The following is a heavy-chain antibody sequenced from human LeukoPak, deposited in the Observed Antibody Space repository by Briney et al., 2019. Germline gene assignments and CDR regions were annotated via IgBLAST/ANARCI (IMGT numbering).Heavy chain of an antibody. CDR1: GFTFPSYW. V-gene: IGHV3-74*01. Sequence: GGSLRLSCAASGFTFPSYWMHWVRQAPGKGLVWVSRINTDGSSPSYADSVKGRFTISRDNAKNSLHLQMNSLRAEDTAVYYCARGGFRYGYWGQGTLVTVSA. CDR2: INTDGSSP. CDR3: ARGGFRYGY. D-gene: IGHD5-18*01. J-gene: IGHJ4*02.